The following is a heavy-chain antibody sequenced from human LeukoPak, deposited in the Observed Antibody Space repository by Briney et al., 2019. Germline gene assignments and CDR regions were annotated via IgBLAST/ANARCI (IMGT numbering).Heavy chain of an antibody. CDR3: AKTWYSSSWAGYFDY. CDR1: GGSISSYY. CDR2: IYYSGST. D-gene: IGHD6-13*01. J-gene: IGHJ4*02. Sequence: SETLSLTCTVSGGSISSYYWSWIRQPPGKGLEWIGSIYYSGSTYYNPSLKSRVTISVDTSKNQFSLKLSSVTAADTAVYYCAKTWYSSSWAGYFDYWGQGTLVTVSS. V-gene: IGHV4-59*05.